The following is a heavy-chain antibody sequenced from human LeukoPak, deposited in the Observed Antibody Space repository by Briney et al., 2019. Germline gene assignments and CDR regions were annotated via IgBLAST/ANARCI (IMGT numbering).Heavy chain of an antibody. D-gene: IGHD6-13*01. CDR3: AAPYTSSWFDL. CDR2: IVVDSDNT. Sequence: GASVKVSCKASGFTFTSRSAVQWVRQARGQRLEWIGWIVVDSDNTNYAENFQGRVTITRDMSASTSYMELSSLRSEDTAVYFCAAPYTSSWFDLWGQGTLVTVSS. CDR1: GFTFTSRSA. V-gene: IGHV1-58*01. J-gene: IGHJ5*02.